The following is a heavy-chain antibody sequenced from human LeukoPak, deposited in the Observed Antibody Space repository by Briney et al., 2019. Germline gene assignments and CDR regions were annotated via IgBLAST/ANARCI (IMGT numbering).Heavy chain of an antibody. CDR2: IYYSGST. J-gene: IGHJ2*01. D-gene: IGHD1-7*01. CDR1: DGSIISSSYY. CDR3: ARIPDYNWNYLYWYFDL. V-gene: IGHV4-39*07. Sequence: SETLSLTCTVSDGSIISSSYYWGWIRQPPGKGLEWIGRIYYSGSTSYNPSLKSRVTISVDTSKNQFSLKLSSVTAADTAVYYCARIPDYNWNYLYWYFDLWGRGTLVTVSS.